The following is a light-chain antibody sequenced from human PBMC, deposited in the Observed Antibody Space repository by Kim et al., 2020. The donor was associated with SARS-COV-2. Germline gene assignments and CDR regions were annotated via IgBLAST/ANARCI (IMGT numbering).Light chain of an antibody. V-gene: IGKV3D-15*03. CDR3: QEYNSWPALS. Sequence: SPGERATLSCRASHSVSSNVAWYQQKTGQAPRLLIYDTAIRASGIPARFSGSGSGTEFTLTISAMQSEDFVVYYCQEYNSWPALSFGGGTKVDIK. CDR2: DTA. J-gene: IGKJ4*01. CDR1: HSVSSN.